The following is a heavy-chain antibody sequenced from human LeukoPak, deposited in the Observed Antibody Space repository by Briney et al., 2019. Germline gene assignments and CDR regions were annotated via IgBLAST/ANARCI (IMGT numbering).Heavy chain of an antibody. CDR3: ARVYDSSGYSAFDI. J-gene: IGHJ3*02. CDR2: IYYSGST. Sequence: SETLSLTCTVSGGSISSYYWSWIRQPPGKGLEWIGYIYYSGSTNYNPSLKSRVTISVDTSKNQFSPKLSSVTAADTAVYYCARVYDSSGYSAFDIWGQGTMVTVSS. D-gene: IGHD3-22*01. CDR1: GGSISSYY. V-gene: IGHV4-59*01.